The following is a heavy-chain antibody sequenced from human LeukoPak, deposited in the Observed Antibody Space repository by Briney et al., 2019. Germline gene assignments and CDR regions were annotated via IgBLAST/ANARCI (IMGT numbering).Heavy chain of an antibody. D-gene: IGHD3-22*01. CDR1: GFTFSSYS. J-gene: IGHJ4*02. CDR3: AGDSSGYSRFDY. Sequence: GGSLRLSCAASGFTFSSYSMNWIRQAPGKGLEWVSYISSSGDTIYYAGSVRGRFTISRDNAKNSLYLQMNSLRAEDTAVYYCAGDSSGYSRFDYWGQGTLVTVSS. CDR2: ISSSGDTI. V-gene: IGHV3-48*04.